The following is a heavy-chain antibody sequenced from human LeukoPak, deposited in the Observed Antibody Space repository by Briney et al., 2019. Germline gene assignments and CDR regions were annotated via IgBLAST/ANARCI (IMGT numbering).Heavy chain of an antibody. CDR2: INPGGDGP. CDR3: ARAKVLPRPSWFNS. J-gene: IGHJ5*01. V-gene: IGHV1-46*02. D-gene: IGHD2-15*01. CDR1: RDMLNSYH. Sequence: ASVKVSCKAPRDMLNSYHIHWVRQAPGEGLEWMGMINPGGDGPNYSQKFRGRVDMTWDASANIVYMELSWLRPEDTAVYYCARAKVLPRPSWFNSWGQGTLVTVSS.